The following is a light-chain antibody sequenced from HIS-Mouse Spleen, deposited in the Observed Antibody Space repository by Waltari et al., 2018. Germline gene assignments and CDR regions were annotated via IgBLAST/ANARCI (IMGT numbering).Light chain of an antibody. V-gene: IGKV4-1*01. CDR3: QKYYSTPYT. CDR1: QSVLYSSNNKNY. J-gene: IGKJ2*01. CDR2: WAS. Sequence: DIVMTQSPDSLAVSLGERATINCKSSQSVLYSSNNKNYLAWYQQKPGQPPKLLIYWASTRESRVPDRFSGSESGTDFTLTISSLQAEDVAVYYCQKYYSTPYTFGQGTKLEIK.